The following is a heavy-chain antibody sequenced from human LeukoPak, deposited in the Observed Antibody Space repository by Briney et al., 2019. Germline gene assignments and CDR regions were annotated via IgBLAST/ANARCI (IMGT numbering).Heavy chain of an antibody. CDR3: ARGVEYGDDEGDDYYYSMDV. J-gene: IGHJ6*03. D-gene: IGHD4-17*01. CDR2: MNPNSGNT. V-gene: IGHV1-8*01. Sequence: ASVKVSCKASGYTFTSYDINWVRQATGQGLEWMGWMNPNSGNTGYAQKFQGRFTMTRNTSITTAYLELSSLRSEDTAVYYCARGVEYGDDEGDDYYYSMDVWGKGTTVIVSS. CDR1: GYTFTSYD.